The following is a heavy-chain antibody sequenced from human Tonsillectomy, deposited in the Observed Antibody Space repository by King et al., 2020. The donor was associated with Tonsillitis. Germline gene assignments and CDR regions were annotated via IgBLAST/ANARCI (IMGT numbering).Heavy chain of an antibody. CDR3: AKTLGDCSSTSCYSNWFDP. J-gene: IGHJ5*02. Sequence: VQLVESGGGVVQPGRSLRLSCAASGFTFSSYGMHWVRQAPGKGLEWVAVISYDGSNKYYADSVKGRFTISRDNSKNTLYLQMNSLRADDTAVYYCAKTLGDCSSTSCYSNWFDPWGQGTLVTVSS. CDR2: ISYDGSNK. CDR1: GFTFSSYG. V-gene: IGHV3-30*18. D-gene: IGHD2-2*01.